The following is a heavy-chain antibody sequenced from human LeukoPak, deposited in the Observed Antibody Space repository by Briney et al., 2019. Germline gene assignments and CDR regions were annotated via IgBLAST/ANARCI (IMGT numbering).Heavy chain of an antibody. CDR1: GFTFSSYS. D-gene: IGHD2-15*01. CDR2: ISSSSSYI. Sequence: GGSLGLSCAASGFTFSSYSMNWVRQAPGKGLEWVSSISSSSSYIYYADSVEGRFTISRDNAKNSLYLQMNSLRAEDTAVYYCASGRYCSGGSCYMDYWGQGTLVTVSS. V-gene: IGHV3-21*01. CDR3: ASGRYCSGGSCYMDY. J-gene: IGHJ4*02.